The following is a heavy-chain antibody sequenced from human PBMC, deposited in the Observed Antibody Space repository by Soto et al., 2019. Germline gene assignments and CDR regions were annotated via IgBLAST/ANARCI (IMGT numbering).Heavy chain of an antibody. J-gene: IGHJ5*02. V-gene: IGHV1-18*04. CDR1: GYTFTSYG. CDR3: ARDLSPSRGSWFDP. Sequence: ASVKVYCKASGYTFTSYGISWVRQAPGQGLEWMGWISTYNGNTNYAQKLQGRVTMTTDTSTSTAYMELRSLRSDDTAVYYCARDLSPSRGSWFDPWGQGTLVTVSS. CDR2: ISTYNGNT.